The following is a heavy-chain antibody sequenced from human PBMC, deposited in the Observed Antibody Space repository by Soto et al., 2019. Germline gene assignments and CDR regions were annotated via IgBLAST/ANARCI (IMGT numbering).Heavy chain of an antibody. J-gene: IGHJ4*02. CDR3: TTGRPPFGEFPESFY. CDR2: IKSKTDGGTT. CDR1: GFTFSNAW. D-gene: IGHD3-10*01. Sequence: EVQLVESGGGLVKPGGSLRLSCAASGFTFSNAWMSWVRQAPGKGLEWVGRIKSKTDGGTTDYAAPVKGRFTISRDDSKNTLYLQMNSLKTEETSVYYCTTGRPPFGEFPESFYWGQGTLVTVSS. V-gene: IGHV3-15*01.